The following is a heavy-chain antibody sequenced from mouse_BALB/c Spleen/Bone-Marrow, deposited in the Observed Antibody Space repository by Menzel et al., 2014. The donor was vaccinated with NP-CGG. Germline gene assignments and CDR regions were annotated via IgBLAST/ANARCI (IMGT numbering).Heavy chain of an antibody. Sequence: VQLQQSGPEPVKPGVSVKLSCKGSGYTFTAYAMRWVKQSHAKSLEWIGLISTYSGNTHYNQNFKGKATMTVDKSSSAAYMEIARLTSEGSALYYTARNFYASSYFVSWGPDTTLTVSS. CDR2: ISTYSGNT. V-gene: IGHV1-67*01. D-gene: IGHD1-1*01. CDR3: ARNFYASSYFVS. J-gene: IGHJ2*01. CDR1: GYTFTAYA.